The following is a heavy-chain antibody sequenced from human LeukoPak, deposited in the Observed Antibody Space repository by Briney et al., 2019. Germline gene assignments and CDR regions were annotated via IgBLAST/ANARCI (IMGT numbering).Heavy chain of an antibody. Sequence: SETLSLTCTVSGGSISSISYYWGWLREPPGKGLEWVGRIYYSGSTYYNPSLKSRVNISRDTSKNQFSLKLSSVTAADTAVYYCARHLLTRTPPLDPHYYMDVWGKGTTVTVSS. V-gene: IGHV4-39*01. CDR1: GGSISSISYY. CDR2: IYYSGST. CDR3: ARHLLTRTPPLDPHYYMDV. J-gene: IGHJ6*03. D-gene: IGHD1-14*01.